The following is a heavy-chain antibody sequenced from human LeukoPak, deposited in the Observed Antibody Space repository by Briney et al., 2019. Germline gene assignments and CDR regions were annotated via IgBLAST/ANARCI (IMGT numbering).Heavy chain of an antibody. Sequence: GGSLRLSCAASGFTFSTYAMSWVRQAPGKGLEWVSYISSSSSTIYYADAVKGRFTISRDNAKYSLYLEMNSLRAEDTAVYYCASGGGYTNFDYWGQGTLVTVSS. CDR3: ASGGGYTNFDY. D-gene: IGHD5-12*01. CDR1: GFTFSTYA. CDR2: ISSSSSTI. J-gene: IGHJ4*02. V-gene: IGHV3-48*04.